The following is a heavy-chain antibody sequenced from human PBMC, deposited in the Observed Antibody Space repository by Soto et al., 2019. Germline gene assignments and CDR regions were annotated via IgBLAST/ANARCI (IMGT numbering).Heavy chain of an antibody. D-gene: IGHD6-19*01. CDR1: GYSFTSYW. V-gene: IGHV5-51*01. Sequence: GESLKISCKGSGYSFTSYWIGWVRQMPGKGLEWMGIIYPGDSDTRYSPSFQGQVTISADKSISTAYLQWSSLKASDTAMYYCASSAVAGPYYYGMDVWGQGXTVTVSS. CDR2: IYPGDSDT. J-gene: IGHJ6*02. CDR3: ASSAVAGPYYYGMDV.